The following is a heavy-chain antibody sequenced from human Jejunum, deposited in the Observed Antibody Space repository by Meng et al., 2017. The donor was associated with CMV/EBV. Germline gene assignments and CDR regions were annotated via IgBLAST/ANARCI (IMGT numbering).Heavy chain of an antibody. CDR1: GFNFKDYW. Sequence: SGAASGFNFKDYWMDWVRQAPGRGLEWVANIRYDGGERYYVNSVEGRFFIYRDNARNTLYLQMNSLRGDDSAIYYCTRALDYWGQGTPVTVSS. CDR3: TRALDY. J-gene: IGHJ4*02. CDR2: IRYDGGER. V-gene: IGHV3-7*04.